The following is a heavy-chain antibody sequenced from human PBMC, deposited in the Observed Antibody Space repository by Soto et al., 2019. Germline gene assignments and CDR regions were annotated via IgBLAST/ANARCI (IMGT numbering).Heavy chain of an antibody. Sequence: QLQLQESGPGLVKPSETLSLTCSVSGGSISSSLYFWGWIRQPPGKGLEWIGSIYYSGCTYYNPSLKSRVTVSVDTSKNQFSLQLGSVTAADTALYHCARHPSGFWFDPWGQGTLVTVSS. D-gene: IGHD6-19*01. CDR1: GGSISSSLYF. CDR2: IYYSGCT. J-gene: IGHJ5*02. V-gene: IGHV4-39*01. CDR3: ARHPSGFWFDP.